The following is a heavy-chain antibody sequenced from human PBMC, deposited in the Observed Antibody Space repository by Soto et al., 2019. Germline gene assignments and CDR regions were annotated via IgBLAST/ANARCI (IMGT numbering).Heavy chain of an antibody. CDR3: ARDGSYSSSWYFFHPYDYYYYYMDV. D-gene: IGHD6-13*01. CDR1: GYTFASYY. V-gene: IGHV1-46*03. Sequence: ASVKVSCKASGYTFASYYMHWVRQAPGQGLEWMGIINPSGGSTSYAQKFQGRVTMTRDTSTSTVYMELSSLRSEDTAVYYCARDGSYSSSWYFFHPYDYYYYYMDVWGKGTTVTVSS. CDR2: INPSGGST. J-gene: IGHJ6*03.